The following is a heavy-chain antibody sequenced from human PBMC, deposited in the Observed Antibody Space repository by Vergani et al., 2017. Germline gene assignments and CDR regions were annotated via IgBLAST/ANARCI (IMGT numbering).Heavy chain of an antibody. V-gene: IGHV3-11*01. CDR1: GFTFSDYY. CDR3: ARTYDSSGYYYAAYYYGMDV. Sequence: QVQLVESGGGLVKPGGSLRLSCAASGFTFSDYYISWIRQAPGKGLEWVSYISSSGSTIYYADSVKGRFTISRDNAKNSLYLQMNSLRAEDTAVYYCARTYDSSGYYYAAYYYGMDVWGQGTTVTVSS. D-gene: IGHD3-22*01. CDR2: ISSSGSTI. J-gene: IGHJ6*02.